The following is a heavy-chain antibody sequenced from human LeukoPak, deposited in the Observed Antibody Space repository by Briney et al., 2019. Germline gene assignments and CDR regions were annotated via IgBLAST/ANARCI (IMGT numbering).Heavy chain of an antibody. CDR1: GFTISSNY. J-gene: IGHJ4*02. Sequence: GGSLRLSCAASGFTISSNYMSWVRQAPGKGMEWVSVIYSGGSTYYSDTVKRRFTISRDNSKDTVYLQMNSLRAEDPAVYYCGYDSSGSPEREYWGQGTLVTVSS. D-gene: IGHD3-22*01. CDR3: GYDSSGSPEREY. V-gene: IGHV3-66*01. CDR2: IYSGGST.